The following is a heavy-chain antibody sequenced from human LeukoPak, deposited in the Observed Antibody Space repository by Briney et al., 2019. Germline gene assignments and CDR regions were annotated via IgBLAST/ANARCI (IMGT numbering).Heavy chain of an antibody. Sequence: GSLKISCKGSGYRFTTYWIGWVRPMPGKGLELIGIIYPADSDTKYSPSFQGQVTMSADKSISTAYLQWRSLKASDTAMYYCARQHSGNYYGYNWFDAWGQGTLVTVSS. V-gene: IGHV5-51*01. J-gene: IGHJ5*02. CDR1: GYRFTTYW. CDR2: IYPADSDT. CDR3: ARQHSGNYYGYNWFDA. D-gene: IGHD1-26*01.